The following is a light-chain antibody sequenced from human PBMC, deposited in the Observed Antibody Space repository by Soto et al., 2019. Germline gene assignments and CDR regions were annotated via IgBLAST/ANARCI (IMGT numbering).Light chain of an antibody. CDR3: SSYTTSNTRQIV. J-gene: IGLJ1*01. CDR2: DVS. Sequence: QSVLTQPASVSGSPGQSITISCTGTSSDVGGYNYVSWYQHHPGKAPKLMIFDVSNRPSGVSNRFSGSKAGNTASLTISGLPPEDEADDYCSSYTTSNTRQIVFGTGTKLTVL. V-gene: IGLV2-14*03. CDR1: SSDVGGYNY.